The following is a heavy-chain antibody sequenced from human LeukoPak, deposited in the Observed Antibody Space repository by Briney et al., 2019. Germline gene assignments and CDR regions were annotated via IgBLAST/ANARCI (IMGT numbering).Heavy chain of an antibody. Sequence: GGSLRLSCEASGFTFSRYWMHWVRQAPGEGQVWVSRIKSDGKTNYADSVKGRFTISRDNAKNTVSLQMDSLRAEDTGVYYCARAPSEVGGYYPEYFRHWGQGTLVTVSS. CDR3: ARAPSEVGGYYPEYFRH. CDR2: IKSDGKT. J-gene: IGHJ1*01. D-gene: IGHD3-22*01. CDR1: GFTFSRYW. V-gene: IGHV3-74*01.